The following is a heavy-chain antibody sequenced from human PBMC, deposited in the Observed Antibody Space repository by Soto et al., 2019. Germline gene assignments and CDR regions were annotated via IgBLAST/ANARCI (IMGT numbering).Heavy chain of an antibody. CDR2: INQSGST. D-gene: IGHD3-3*01. CDR3: ARDFFGVVIIPYYYYGMDV. CDR1: GGSLSNYY. Sequence: SETLSLTCAVYGGSLSNYYWSWIRQPPGRXLEWIGKINQSGSTKYNPSLKSRVTISVDTSKNQFSLKLSSVTAADTAVYYCARDFFGVVIIPYYYYGMDVWGQGTTVTVSS. J-gene: IGHJ6*02. V-gene: IGHV4-34*01.